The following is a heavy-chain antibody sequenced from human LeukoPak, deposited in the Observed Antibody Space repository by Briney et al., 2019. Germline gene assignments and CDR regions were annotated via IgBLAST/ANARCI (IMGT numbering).Heavy chain of an antibody. V-gene: IGHV1-24*01. J-gene: IGHJ4*02. D-gene: IGHD4-23*01. CDR3: ATNLATVVTPAYY. CDR2: FDPEDGET. CDR1: GYTLTELS. Sequence: ASVKVSCKVSGYTLTELSMHWVRQTPGKGLEWMGGFDPEDGETIYAQKFQGRVTMTEDTSIDTTYMELSSLRSEDTAVYYCATNLATVVTPAYYWGQGTLVTVSS.